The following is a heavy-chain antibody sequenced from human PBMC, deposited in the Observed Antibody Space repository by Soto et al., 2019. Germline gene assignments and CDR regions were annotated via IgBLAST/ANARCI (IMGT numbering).Heavy chain of an antibody. V-gene: IGHV1-3*01. CDR1: GYTFTSYA. CDR3: ARDKGVEVTTLDY. Sequence: QVRLVQSGAEVKKPGASVKVSCKASGYTFTSYAMHWVRQAPGQRLEWMGWINAGNGNTKYSQKFQGRVTITRDTSASTAYMELSSLRSEDTAVYYCARDKGVEVTTLDYWGQGTLVTVSS. J-gene: IGHJ4*02. CDR2: INAGNGNT. D-gene: IGHD2-21*02.